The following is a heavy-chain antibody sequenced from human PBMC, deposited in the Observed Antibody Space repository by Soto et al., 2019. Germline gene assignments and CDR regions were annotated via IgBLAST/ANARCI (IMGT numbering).Heavy chain of an antibody. Sequence: SVTQSLTWAVDGGSFSRYCLSLMRPPPGTGLEWIGEIKQRGSTNYKPSLKSRVTISVDTSKNQFSLKLSAVTAADTAVYYCARGRRGGYYSAYYYYCMDVWGQGTTVTVSS. D-gene: IGHD3-22*01. CDR3: ARGRRGGYYSAYYYYCMDV. CDR2: IKQRGST. J-gene: IGHJ6*02. V-gene: IGHV4-34*01. CDR1: GGSFSRYC.